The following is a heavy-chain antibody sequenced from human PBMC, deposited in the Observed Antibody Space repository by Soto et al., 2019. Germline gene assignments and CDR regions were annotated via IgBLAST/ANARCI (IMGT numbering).Heavy chain of an antibody. CDR3: ARSAAITMVRGTRYMDV. CDR1: GGSISSGGYY. Sequence: QVQLQESGPGLVKPSQTLSLTCTVSGGSISSGGYYWSWIRQHPGKGLEWIGYIYYSGSTYYNPSLKGRVTISVDTSKNQFSLKLSSVTAADTAVYYCARSAAITMVRGTRYMDVWGKGTTVTVSS. CDR2: IYYSGST. D-gene: IGHD3-10*01. J-gene: IGHJ6*03. V-gene: IGHV4-31*03.